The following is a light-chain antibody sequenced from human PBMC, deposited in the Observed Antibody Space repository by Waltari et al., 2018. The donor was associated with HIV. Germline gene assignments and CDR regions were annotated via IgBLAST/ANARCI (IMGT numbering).Light chain of an antibody. CDR3: QSVDSSGSIWV. V-gene: IGLV3-25*03. CDR2: KDS. CDR1: ALPQQY. J-gene: IGLJ3*02. Sequence: SYELTQPPSVSVSPGQTATITCSGDALPQQYAYWYKQKPGQAPVLVIYKDSERPSGIPERFSGSSSGTTVTLTISGVQAEDEADYHCQSVDSSGSIWVFGGGTKLTVL.